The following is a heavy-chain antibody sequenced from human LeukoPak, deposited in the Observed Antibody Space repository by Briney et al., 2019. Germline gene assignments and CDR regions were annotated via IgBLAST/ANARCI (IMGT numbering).Heavy chain of an antibody. J-gene: IGHJ4*02. V-gene: IGHV4-39*01. D-gene: IGHD6-13*01. CDR3: ASRDSSSSDY. CDR1: GGSISSTSYY. CDR2: IYYSGST. Sequence: SETLSLTCTVSGGSISSTSYYWVWIRQPPGKGLEWIGSIYYSGSTYYNPSLKSRVTISVDTSKNQFSLKLSSVTAADTAVYYCASRDSSSSDYWGQGTLVTVSS.